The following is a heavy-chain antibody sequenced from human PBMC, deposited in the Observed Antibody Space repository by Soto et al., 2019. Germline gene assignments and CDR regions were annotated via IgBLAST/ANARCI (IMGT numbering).Heavy chain of an antibody. CDR1: GLTVSSNY. V-gene: IGHV3-53*01. J-gene: IGHJ4*02. Sequence: PEGTLRLFRAASGLTVSSNYLSWVRQAPGKGLEWVSVIYSGGSTYYADSVKGRFTISRDNSKNTLYLQMNSLRAEDTAVYSCARAMRECELPAYWGQVTLV. D-gene: IGHD1-26*01. CDR3: ARAMRECELPAY. CDR2: IYSGGST.